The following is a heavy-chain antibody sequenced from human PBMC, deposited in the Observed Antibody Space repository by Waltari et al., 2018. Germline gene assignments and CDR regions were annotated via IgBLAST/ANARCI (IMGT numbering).Heavy chain of an antibody. Sequence: QVQLVQSGAEVKKPGASVKVSCKASGFTFSSYGMHWVRQAPGKGLEWVAVIWYDGSNKYYADSVKGRFTISRDNAKNTLYLQMNSLRAEDTAVYYCARDQVGAVAGQGDAFDIWGQGTMVTVSS. V-gene: IGHV3-33*01. CDR2: IWYDGSNK. CDR3: ARDQVGAVAGQGDAFDI. J-gene: IGHJ3*02. CDR1: GFTFSSYG. D-gene: IGHD6-19*01.